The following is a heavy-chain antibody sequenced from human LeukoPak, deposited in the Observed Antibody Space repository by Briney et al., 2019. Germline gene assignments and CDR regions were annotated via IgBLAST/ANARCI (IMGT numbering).Heavy chain of an antibody. J-gene: IGHJ4*02. CDR2: IRNDGKSI. CDR1: GFTFRSFS. V-gene: IGHV3-21*01. D-gene: IGHD6-13*01. Sequence: GGSLRLSCAASGFTFRSFSMDWVRQAPGKGLEWVSYIRNDGKSIYYADSVKGRFTISRDNAKNSLYLQMNSLRAEDTAVYYCARAVTAAGTFDYWGQGTLVTVSS. CDR3: ARAVTAAGTFDY.